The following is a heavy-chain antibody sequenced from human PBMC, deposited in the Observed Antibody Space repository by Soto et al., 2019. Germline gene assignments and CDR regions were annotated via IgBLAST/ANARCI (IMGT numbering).Heavy chain of an antibody. Sequence: ASVKVSCKASGYTFTSYYMPWVRQAPGQGLEWMGIINPTGGSTSYAQKFQGRVTMIRDTSTSTVYMELSSLSSEDTAVYDCARAPVSMIPSQSAFDIWGQGTMVTVSS. CDR1: GYTFTSYY. D-gene: IGHD3-22*01. V-gene: IGHV1-46*01. CDR2: INPTGGST. J-gene: IGHJ3*02. CDR3: ARAPVSMIPSQSAFDI.